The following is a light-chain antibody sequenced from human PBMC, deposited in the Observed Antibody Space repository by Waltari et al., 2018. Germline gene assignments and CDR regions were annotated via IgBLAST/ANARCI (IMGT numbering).Light chain of an antibody. Sequence: QSALTQPDPVSGSPGQSITLSCTGTSSAADNYNFDSWYQQHPGKAPKLMIYGVSKRPSGVSDRFSGSKSGNTASLTISGLQAEDEADYYCSSYTNIITYVFGTGTKVTVL. V-gene: IGLV2-14*01. CDR3: SSYTNIITYV. CDR2: GVS. J-gene: IGLJ1*01. CDR1: SSAADNYNF.